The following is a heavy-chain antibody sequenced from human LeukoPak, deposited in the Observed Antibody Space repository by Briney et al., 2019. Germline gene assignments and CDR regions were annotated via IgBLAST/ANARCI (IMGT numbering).Heavy chain of an antibody. CDR3: ARGQASMVRGAPDY. Sequence: PSETLSLTCTVSGGSISSYYWSWIRQPAGKGLEWIGRIYTSGCTNYNPSLKSRVTMSVDTSKNQFSLKLSSVTAADTAVYYCARGQASMVRGAPDYWGQGTLVTVSS. CDR1: GGSISSYY. J-gene: IGHJ4*02. D-gene: IGHD3-10*01. V-gene: IGHV4-4*07. CDR2: IYTSGCT.